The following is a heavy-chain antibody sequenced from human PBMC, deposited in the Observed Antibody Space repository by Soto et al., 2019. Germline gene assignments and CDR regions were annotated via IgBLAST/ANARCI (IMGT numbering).Heavy chain of an antibody. CDR3: ARYCSGGSCDHYYYYGMDV. V-gene: IGHV1-69*02. D-gene: IGHD2-15*01. CDR1: GGTFSSYT. J-gene: IGHJ6*02. CDR2: IIPILGIA. Sequence: QVQLVQSGAEVKKPGSSVKVSCKASGGTFSSYTISWVRQAPGQGLEWMGRIIPILGIANYAQKFQGRVTITADKSTSTAYMELSSLRSEDTAVYYCARYCSGGSCDHYYYYGMDVWGQGTTVTVSS.